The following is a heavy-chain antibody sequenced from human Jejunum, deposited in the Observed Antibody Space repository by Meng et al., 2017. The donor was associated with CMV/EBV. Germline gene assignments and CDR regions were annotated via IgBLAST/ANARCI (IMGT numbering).Heavy chain of an antibody. J-gene: IGHJ4*02. V-gene: IGHV1-46*01. CDR1: GYSYTSYY. D-gene: IGHD3-3*02. CDR2: MNPSGGYT. CDR3: ARRSATSTHFYFDS. Sequence: AGYSYTSYYIHWVRLAPGQGLEWMGLMNPSGGYTSYAQKFGGRVTMTADTSTSTIYLDVTRLTSEDTATYYCARRSATSTHFYFDSWGQGTLVTVSS.